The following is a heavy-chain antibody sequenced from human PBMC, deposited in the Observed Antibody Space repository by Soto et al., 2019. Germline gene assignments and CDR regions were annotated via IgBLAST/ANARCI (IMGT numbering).Heavy chain of an antibody. CDR1: GYTFTSCG. CDR2: ISVYNGNT. J-gene: IGHJ6*02. CDR3: ARSGRPGYYYYIMDV. V-gene: IGHV1-18*01. D-gene: IGHD3-10*01. Sequence: ASVKVSCKASGYTFTSCGVSWVRQAPGQGLEWMGWISVYNGNTKYAQKLQGRVTMTTDTSTSTAYMELRGLRSDDTAVYYCARSGRPGYYYYIMDVWGQGTTVTVSS.